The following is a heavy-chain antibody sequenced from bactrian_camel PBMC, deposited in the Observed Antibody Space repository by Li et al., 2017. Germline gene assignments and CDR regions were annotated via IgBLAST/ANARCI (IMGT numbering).Heavy chain of an antibody. CDR1: GLIFSRNT. D-gene: IGHD2*01. CDR2: INGDRST. J-gene: IGHJ4*01. Sequence: QVQLVESGGGSVQAGGSLKLSCAASGLIFSRNTCGMGWYRQAPGKERELVSYINGDRSTTYSDSVKGRFTISEDNAKNTLDLQMNGLKPEDTALYICKRRGRSWCAANYWGQGTQVTVS. V-gene: IGHV3S53*01. CDR3: KRRGRSWCAANY.